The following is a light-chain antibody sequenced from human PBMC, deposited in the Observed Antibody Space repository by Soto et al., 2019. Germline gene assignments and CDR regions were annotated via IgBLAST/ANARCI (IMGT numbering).Light chain of an antibody. Sequence: EIVLTQSPATLSLSPGERATLSCRASQSVSSYLAWYQQKPGQAPRLLIYDASNRATGIPARFSGSGSGTDFTLTISSLEPEDFAVYYCQHRSNWRPRFTFGHGTKVDIK. CDR1: QSVSSY. V-gene: IGKV3-11*01. J-gene: IGKJ3*01. CDR2: DAS. CDR3: QHRSNWRPRFT.